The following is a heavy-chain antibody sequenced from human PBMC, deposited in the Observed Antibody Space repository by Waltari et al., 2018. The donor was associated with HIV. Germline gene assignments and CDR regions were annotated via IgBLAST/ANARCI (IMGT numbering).Heavy chain of an antibody. Sequence: QVQLVKSGSELKKPGASVRVSCKASGYSITSHAINWVRQAPVQGLEWMGWINTDTGNPTYAPGFTVRFVFSVDSTVRTAYLQISSLMFDDTAVYYCARTLVSSGLVRFDPWGQGTLVTVSS. J-gene: IGHJ5*02. CDR1: GYSITSHA. CDR3: ARTLVSSGLVRFDP. CDR2: INTDTGNP. D-gene: IGHD6-6*01. V-gene: IGHV7-4-1*02.